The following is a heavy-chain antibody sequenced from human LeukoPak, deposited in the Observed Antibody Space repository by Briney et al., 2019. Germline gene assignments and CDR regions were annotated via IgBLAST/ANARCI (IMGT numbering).Heavy chain of an antibody. J-gene: IGHJ5*02. CDR3: ALKGFSGSYLLRSNWFDP. Sequence: SETLSLTCAVYGGSFSGYYWSWIRPPPGKGLEWIGEINHSGSTNYNPSLKSRVTISVDTSKNQFSLKLSSVTAADTAVYYCALKGFSGSYLLRSNWFDPWGQGTLVTVSS. D-gene: IGHD3-10*01. CDR2: INHSGST. CDR1: GGSFSGYY. V-gene: IGHV4-34*01.